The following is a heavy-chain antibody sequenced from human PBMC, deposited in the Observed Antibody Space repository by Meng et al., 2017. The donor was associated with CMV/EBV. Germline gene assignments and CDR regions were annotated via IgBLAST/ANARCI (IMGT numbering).Heavy chain of an antibody. V-gene: IGHV1-69*05. Sequence: SVKVSCKASGGTFSSYAISWVRQAPGQGLEWMGGIVPIFGTANYAQKFQGRVTITTDESTSTAYMELSSLRSEDTAVYYCAFSDCSSTSCWFDYWGQGTLVIVSS. J-gene: IGHJ4*02. D-gene: IGHD2-2*01. CDR1: GGTFSSYA. CDR2: IVPIFGTA. CDR3: AFSDCSSTSCWFDY.